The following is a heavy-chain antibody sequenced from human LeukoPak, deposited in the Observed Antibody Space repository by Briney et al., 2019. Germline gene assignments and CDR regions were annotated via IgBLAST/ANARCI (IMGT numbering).Heavy chain of an antibody. CDR1: GSTFTSYG. D-gene: IGHD3-10*01. V-gene: IGHV1-18*01. CDR3: ARGPRSSISGAFDI. J-gene: IGHJ3*02. Sequence: GASVKVSCKASGSTFTSYGISWVRQARGQGLEWMGWISAYNGNTNYAQKLQGRVTMTTDTSTSTAYMELRSLRSDDTAVYYCARGPRSSISGAFDIWGQGTMVTVSS. CDR2: ISAYNGNT.